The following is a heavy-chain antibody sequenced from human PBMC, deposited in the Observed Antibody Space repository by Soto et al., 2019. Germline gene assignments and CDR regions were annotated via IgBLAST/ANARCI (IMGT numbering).Heavy chain of an antibody. J-gene: IGHJ3*02. D-gene: IGHD6-19*01. CDR1: GFTFSSYA. CDR3: AKDPPRWQWLVRGAFDI. CDR2: ISGSGGST. Sequence: GGSLRLSCAASGFTFSSYAMSWVRQAPGKGLEWVSAISGSGGSTYYADSVKGRFTISRDNSKNTLYLQMNSLRAEDTAVYYCAKDPPRWQWLVRGAFDIWGQGTMVTVSS. V-gene: IGHV3-23*01.